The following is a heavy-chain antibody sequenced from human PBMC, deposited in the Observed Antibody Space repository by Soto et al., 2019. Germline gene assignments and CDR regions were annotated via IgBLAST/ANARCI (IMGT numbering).Heavy chain of an antibody. J-gene: IGHJ5*02. V-gene: IGHV4-61*01. D-gene: IGHD3-3*01. Sequence: SETLSLTCTVSGASVNSENYYWSWIRQPPGKGLEWIGYVYYSGSTNYNPSLKSRATISLDTYKNQFSLKMTSMTSADTAFYYCARGVLGFLQWFDLWGQGKLGTVSS. CDR2: VYYSGST. CDR3: ARGVLGFLQWFDL. CDR1: GASVNSENYY.